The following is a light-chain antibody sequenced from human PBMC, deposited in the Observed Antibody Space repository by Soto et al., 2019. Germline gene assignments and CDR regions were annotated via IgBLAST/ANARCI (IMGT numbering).Light chain of an antibody. CDR2: GAS. V-gene: IGKV1-5*01. CDR1: QNINNW. Sequence: DTQMTQSPSNLSASVGDTVTITCRARQNINNWLAWYQQKPEKVPKLLIYGASTLEDGVPSRFSGSRSGTEVTLTINRLQPDDFATYYCQRYDGYFGEGTKLEIK. J-gene: IGKJ2*01. CDR3: QRYDGY.